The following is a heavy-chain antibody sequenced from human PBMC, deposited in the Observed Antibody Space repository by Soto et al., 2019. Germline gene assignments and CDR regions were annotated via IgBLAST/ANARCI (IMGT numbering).Heavy chain of an antibody. CDR2: IYYSGST. Sequence: PSETLSLTCTVSGGSISSGGYYWSWIRQHPGKGLEWIGYIYYSGSTYYNPSLKSRVTISVDTSKNQFSLKLSSVTAADTAVYYCARRKRVCSSTSCYAGTHDYWGQGTLVTVSS. D-gene: IGHD2-2*01. CDR3: ARRKRVCSSTSCYAGTHDY. V-gene: IGHV4-31*02. CDR1: GGSISSGGYY. J-gene: IGHJ4*02.